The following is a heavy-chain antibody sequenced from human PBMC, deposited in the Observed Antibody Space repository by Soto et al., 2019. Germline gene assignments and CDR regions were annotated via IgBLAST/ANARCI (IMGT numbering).Heavy chain of an antibody. Sequence: PSQTLSLTCAISGDSVSSNSAAWNWIRQSPSRGLEWLGRTYYRSTRWYNDYAVSVKSRIAVTPDTSKNQFSLHLNSVTPEDTAMYYCAGTTSLQWYYMDVWDTGTTVTVSS. CDR2: TYYRSTRWYN. D-gene: IGHD1-7*01. V-gene: IGHV6-1*01. J-gene: IGHJ6*03. CDR1: GDSVSSNSAA. CDR3: AGTTSLQWYYMDV.